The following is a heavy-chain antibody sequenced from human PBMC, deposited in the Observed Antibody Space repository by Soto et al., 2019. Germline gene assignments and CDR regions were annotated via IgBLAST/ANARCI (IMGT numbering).Heavy chain of an antibody. Sequence: WGSLRLSCVASGFTFSSSFMGWVRQAPGKGLEWVANINQDGGGTYYADSVKGRFTISRDNSKNTLYLQMNSLRAEDTAVYYCAKLWEQLTSFGLFDYWGQRTLVTVSS. J-gene: IGHJ4*02. D-gene: IGHD1-26*01. CDR3: AKLWEQLTSFGLFDY. CDR1: GFTFSSSF. CDR2: INQDGGGT. V-gene: IGHV3-7*01.